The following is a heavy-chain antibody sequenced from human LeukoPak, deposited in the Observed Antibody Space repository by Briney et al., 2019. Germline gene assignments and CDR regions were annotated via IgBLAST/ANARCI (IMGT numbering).Heavy chain of an antibody. CDR1: RYTFTSYY. CDR2: INPSGGST. CDR3: ARDTSGLDSSGYYSWFDP. J-gene: IGHJ5*02. V-gene: IGHV1-46*01. Sequence: ASVKVSCKASRYTFTSYYMHWVRQAPGQGLEWMGIINPSGGSTSYAQKFQGRVTMTRDTSTSTVYMELSSLRSEDTAVYYCARDTSGLDSSGYYSWFDPWGQGTLVTVSS. D-gene: IGHD3-22*01.